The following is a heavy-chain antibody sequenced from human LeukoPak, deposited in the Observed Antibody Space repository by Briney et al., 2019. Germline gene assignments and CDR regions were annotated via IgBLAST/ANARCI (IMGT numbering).Heavy chain of an antibody. V-gene: IGHV4-34*01. CDR3: ARMAYFARSVAPLIDY. Sequence: SETLSLTCAVSGDSFSDNFWSWIRQPPGKGLEWIGEINHSGTANYNPSLGSRVIISIDTSKNQFSLKLISVTATDTAVYYCARMAYFARSVAPLIDYWGQGTLVTVSS. J-gene: IGHJ4*02. CDR1: GDSFSDNF. CDR2: INHSGTA. D-gene: IGHD2/OR15-2a*01.